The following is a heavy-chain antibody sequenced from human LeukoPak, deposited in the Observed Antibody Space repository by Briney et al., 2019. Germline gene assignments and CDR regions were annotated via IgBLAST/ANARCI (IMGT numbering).Heavy chain of an antibody. D-gene: IGHD1-26*01. CDR2: IYSGGST. V-gene: IGHV3-53*01. J-gene: IGHJ4*02. CDR3: ARLSGSYYEADY. Sequence: TGGSLRLSCAASGFTVGSSYMGWLRQAPGKGLEWVSVIYSGGSTYYADSMKGRFTLSRDNSKNTLYLQMNSLRGEDTAVYYCARLSGSYYEADYWGQGTRVTVSS. CDR1: GFTVGSSY.